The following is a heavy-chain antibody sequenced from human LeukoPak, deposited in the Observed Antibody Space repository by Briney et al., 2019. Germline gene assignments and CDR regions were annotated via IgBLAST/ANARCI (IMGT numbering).Heavy chain of an antibody. CDR2: ISSSSSYI. CDR1: GFTFSSYS. Sequence: GGSLRLSCAASGFTFSSYSMNWVRQAPGKGLEWVSSISSSSSYIYYADSVKGRFTISRDNAKNSLYLQMSSLRAEDTAVYYCARGRNYYDSSGSLDYWGQGTLVTVSS. V-gene: IGHV3-21*01. J-gene: IGHJ4*02. D-gene: IGHD3-22*01. CDR3: ARGRNYYDSSGSLDY.